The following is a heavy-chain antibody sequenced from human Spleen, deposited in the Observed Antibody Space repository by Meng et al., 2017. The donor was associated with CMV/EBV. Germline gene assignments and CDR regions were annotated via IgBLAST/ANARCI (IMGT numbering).Heavy chain of an antibody. CDR2: ISAYSGKP. Sequence: YLFISYAIRWVRPAPGQGLEWMGWISAYSGKPDYAQKFQRRVTMTTDTSSSTAHMELRNLRSDDTAVYYCARDSLPAVVTPCLGFDYWGQGSLVTVSS. CDR1: YLFISYA. D-gene: IGHD4-23*01. V-gene: IGHV1-18*01. J-gene: IGHJ4*02. CDR3: ARDSLPAVVTPCLGFDY.